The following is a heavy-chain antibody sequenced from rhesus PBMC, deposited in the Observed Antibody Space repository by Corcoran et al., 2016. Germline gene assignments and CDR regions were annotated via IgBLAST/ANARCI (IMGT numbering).Heavy chain of an antibody. CDR1: GASISSYL. J-gene: IGHJ5-1*01. V-gene: IGHV4-80*01. Sequence: QVQLQESGPGLVKPSETLSFTCAVSGASISSYLWSWIRQSLGKGLEWIGEINGNTGSISYNPALKSRVTISKGSSKNLFARKLNSVTAADPAVYYCARHGSGSTSTKFDVWGPGVLVTVSS. CDR3: ARHGSGSTSTKFDV. CDR2: INGNTGSI. D-gene: IGHD4-29*01.